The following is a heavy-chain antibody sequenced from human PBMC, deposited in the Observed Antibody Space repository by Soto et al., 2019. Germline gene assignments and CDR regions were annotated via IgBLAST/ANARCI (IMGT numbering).Heavy chain of an antibody. V-gene: IGHV4-59*08. CDR3: ARLLGYCSSTSCYGYYYYMDV. Sequence: PSETLSLTCTVSGGSISSYYWSWIRQPPGKGLEWIGYIYYSGSTNYNPSLKSRVTISVDTSKNQFSLKLSSVTAADTAVYYCARLLGYCSSTSCYGYYYYMDVWGKGTTVTVSS. CDR2: IYYSGST. J-gene: IGHJ6*03. CDR1: GGSISSYY. D-gene: IGHD2-2*01.